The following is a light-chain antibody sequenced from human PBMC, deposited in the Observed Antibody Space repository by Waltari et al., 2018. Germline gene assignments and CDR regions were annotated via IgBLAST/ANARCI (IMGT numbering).Light chain of an antibody. CDR3: CSFAGGYTMA. J-gene: IGLJ2*01. V-gene: IGLV2-11*01. Sequence: QSALTQPRSVSGSPGQSVTISCTGTSSDVGAYQYVSWHQQHPGKPPKVIIFDVSVLPSWVPDRFSCSKACSTASLTISGLQADDEGDYYCCSFAGGYTMAIGGGTKLTVL. CDR2: DVS. CDR1: SSDVGAYQY.